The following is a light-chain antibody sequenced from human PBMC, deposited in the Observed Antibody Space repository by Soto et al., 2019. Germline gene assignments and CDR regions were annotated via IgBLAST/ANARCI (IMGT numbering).Light chain of an antibody. CDR2: GAS. J-gene: IGKJ4*01. V-gene: IGKV3-15*01. CDR3: QQYNNWPLT. Sequence: EIVMTQSPATLPVSPGERATLSCRASQRVSRNLAWYQQKPGKAPRFLIYGASTMATGIPARFSGSGSGTDFTLTISSLQSEDFAVYYCQQYNNWPLTFGGGTKVEIK. CDR1: QRVSRN.